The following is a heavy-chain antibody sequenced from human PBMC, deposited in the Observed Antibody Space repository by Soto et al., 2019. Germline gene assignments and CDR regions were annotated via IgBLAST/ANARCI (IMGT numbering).Heavy chain of an antibody. J-gene: IGHJ3*01. CDR1: GFTFSYYW. CDR3: ARGDRGAFDL. V-gene: IGHV3-74*01. Sequence: EVQLVESGGGLVRPGGSLRLSCAASGFTFSYYWMHWVRQAPGKGLVWVSRIHSDGSRTTYADFVKGRFIISRDNARNTVDLQLKSVRVGDTAVYYCARGDRGAFDLWGQGTVVTVSS. D-gene: IGHD1-26*01. CDR2: IHSDGSRT.